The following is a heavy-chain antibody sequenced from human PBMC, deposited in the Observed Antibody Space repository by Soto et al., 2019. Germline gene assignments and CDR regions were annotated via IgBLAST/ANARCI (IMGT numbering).Heavy chain of an antibody. CDR3: ARGGIVGAFSFALDI. CDR1: GYTFTSYA. D-gene: IGHD1-26*01. Sequence: QVQLVQSGAEVKKPGASVKVSCKASGYTFTSYAIHWVRQAPGQRLEWMGWINTGNGNTKYSQKFQGRVTITMDTSASTAYMELSSLRSEDTAVYYCARGGIVGAFSFALDIWGQGTMVTVSS. J-gene: IGHJ3*02. CDR2: INTGNGNT. V-gene: IGHV1-3*04.